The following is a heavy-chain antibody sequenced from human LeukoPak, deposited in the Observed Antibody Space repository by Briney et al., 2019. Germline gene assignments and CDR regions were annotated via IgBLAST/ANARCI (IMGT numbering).Heavy chain of an antibody. CDR3: ARDGGTTSNPSHDTFAI. J-gene: IGHJ3*02. D-gene: IGHD4-11*01. CDR1: GGSISSGANY. Sequence: SQTLSLTCTVSGGSISSGANYWSWIPQPPGRGLEWIGYISHSESAYYGPSLESRFTISVDRSKNQFSLKLKSVTAADTAIYYCARDGGTTSNPSHDTFAIWGQGTMVAVSS. CDR2: ISHSESA. V-gene: IGHV4-30-2*01.